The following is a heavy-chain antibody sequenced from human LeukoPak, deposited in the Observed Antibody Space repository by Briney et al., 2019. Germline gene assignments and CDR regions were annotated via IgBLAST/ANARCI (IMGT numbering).Heavy chain of an antibody. Sequence: SETLSLTCTVSGGSISSGAYYWSWIRQHPGKGLEWIGYMSYSGSTNYNPSLKSRVTMSINTSKNQFSLRLSSVTAADTVVYYCARGSDVGDYWGQGTLVTVSS. CDR3: ARGSDVGDY. CDR2: MSYSGST. V-gene: IGHV4-61*08. D-gene: IGHD3-3*01. CDR1: GGSISSGAYY. J-gene: IGHJ4*02.